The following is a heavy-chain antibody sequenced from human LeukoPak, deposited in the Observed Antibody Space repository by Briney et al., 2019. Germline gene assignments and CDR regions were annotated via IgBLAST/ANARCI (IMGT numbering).Heavy chain of an antibody. J-gene: IGHJ4*02. CDR3: ARDGIRGGFDY. CDR1: GVSISSGTYY. Sequence: SSQTLSLTCTVSGVSISSGTYYWSWIRQPAGKGLEWIGRIYTSGNINYNPSLKSRVTISVDTSKNQFSLNLSSVTAADTAVYYCARDGIRGGFDYWGQGALVTVSS. V-gene: IGHV4-61*02. D-gene: IGHD3-10*01. CDR2: IYTSGNI.